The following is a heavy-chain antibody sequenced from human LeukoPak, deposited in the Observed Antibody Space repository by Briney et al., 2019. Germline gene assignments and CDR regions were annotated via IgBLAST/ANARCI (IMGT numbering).Heavy chain of an antibody. CDR2: INHSGSS. D-gene: IGHD2-15*01. Sequence: SETLSLTCTVSGGSISSSSYYWGWIRQPPGKGLEYIASINHSGSSYYNPSLKSRVTISVDTSKNQFSLKLNSVTAADTAVYYCARGSPYQKWGQGILVTVSS. CDR1: GGSISSSSYY. V-gene: IGHV4-39*01. J-gene: IGHJ4*02. CDR3: ARGSPYQK.